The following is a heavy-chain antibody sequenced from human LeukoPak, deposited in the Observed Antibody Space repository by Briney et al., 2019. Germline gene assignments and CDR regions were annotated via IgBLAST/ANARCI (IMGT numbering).Heavy chain of an antibody. CDR3: ARASGDGYTNY. CDR1: GFTFSSYS. D-gene: IGHD5-24*01. V-gene: IGHV3-21*01. Sequence: GGSLRLSCAASGFTFSSYSMNWVRQAPGKGLEWVPSISGSSSYIYYADSVKGRFTISRDNAKNSLYLQMNSLRAEDTAVYYCARASGDGYTNYWGQGTLVTVSS. J-gene: IGHJ4*02. CDR2: ISGSSSYI.